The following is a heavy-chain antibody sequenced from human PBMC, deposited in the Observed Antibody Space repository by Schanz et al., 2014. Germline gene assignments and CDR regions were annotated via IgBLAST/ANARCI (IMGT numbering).Heavy chain of an antibody. CDR3: ASSGAGYSSSWDFDY. CDR2: INPSGGST. J-gene: IGHJ4*02. CDR1: GYTFTNYG. V-gene: IGHV1-18*01. D-gene: IGHD6-13*01. Sequence: QVQVVQSGAEVKKPGASVGVSCKASGYTFTNYGVTWVRQAPGQGLEWMGMINPSGGSTNYAQKFQGRVTITADKSTFTAYMDVSSLRSEDTAVYYCASSGAGYSSSWDFDYWGQGTLVTVSS.